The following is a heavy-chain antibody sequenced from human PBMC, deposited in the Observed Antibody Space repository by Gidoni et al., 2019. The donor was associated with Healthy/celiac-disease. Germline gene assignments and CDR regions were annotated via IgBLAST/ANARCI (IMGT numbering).Heavy chain of an antibody. D-gene: IGHD3-10*01. V-gene: IGHV3-30*18. CDR3: AKAKVGSGSYFDY. Sequence: QVQLVESGGGVVQPGRSLRLSCAASGFTFSSHDMHWVRHAPGRGLEWVAVISYDGSNKYNTDSVKGRFTISRDNSKSTLYLQMNSLRAEDTAVYYCAKAKVGSGSYFDYWGQGTLVTVSS. J-gene: IGHJ4*02. CDR2: ISYDGSNK. CDR1: GFTFSSHD.